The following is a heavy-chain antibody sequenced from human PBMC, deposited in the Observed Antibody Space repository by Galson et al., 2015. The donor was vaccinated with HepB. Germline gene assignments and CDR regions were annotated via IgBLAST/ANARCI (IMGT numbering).Heavy chain of an antibody. CDR2: IYDSAST. CDR1: GVSIRSYY. D-gene: IGHD4-17*01. J-gene: IGHJ5*02. V-gene: IGHV4-59*08. CDR3: VRQYYGDYWFDP. Sequence: LSLTCTVSGVSIRSYYWSWIRQPPGKGLEWIGFIYDSASTNYNPSLRRRVTISIDTSNNQLSLKLNSVTAADTAVYYCVRQYYGDYWFDPWGPGTLVIVS.